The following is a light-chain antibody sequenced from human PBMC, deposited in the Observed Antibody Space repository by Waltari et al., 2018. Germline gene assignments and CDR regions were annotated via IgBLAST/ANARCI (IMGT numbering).Light chain of an antibody. V-gene: IGKV3-20*01. Sequence: DIVLTQSPGTLSLSPGERATLSCRASESISEYLAWYQQRPGQAPRLLIYAASNRATGVPDRFSGSGSGTDFSLTISRLEPEDFAVYYCQMYVRLPVTFGQGTKVEIK. J-gene: IGKJ1*01. CDR2: AAS. CDR3: QMYVRLPVT. CDR1: ESISEY.